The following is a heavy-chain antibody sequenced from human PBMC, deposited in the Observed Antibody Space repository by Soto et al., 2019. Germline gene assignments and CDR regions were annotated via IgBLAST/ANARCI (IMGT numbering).Heavy chain of an antibody. CDR3: ARVGCLYSVGVPGDIFDF. CDR2: INAGNGNT. V-gene: IGHV1-3*01. D-gene: IGHD2-2*01. CDR1: GNTFTSYA. J-gene: IGHJ4*02. Sequence: GASVKVTCKASGNTFTSYAMHWVRQAPGQRLEWMGWINAGNGNTKYSQKFQGRVTITRDTSASTAYMELSSLRSEDTAVYYCARVGCLYSVGVPGDIFDFWSQGSLVT.